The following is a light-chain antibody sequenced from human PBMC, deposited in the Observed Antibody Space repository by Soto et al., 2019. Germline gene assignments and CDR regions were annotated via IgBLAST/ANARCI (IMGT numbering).Light chain of an antibody. CDR1: SSDVGGNKY. Sequence: QSALTQPASVSGSPGQSITISCTGTSSDVGGNKYVSWYQHHPGKAPKRMIYDVSSRPSGVSNRFSGSKSDNTASLTISGLQAEDEADYYCGSYPGSSTSWVFGGGTKLTVL. CDR3: GSYPGSSTSWV. CDR2: DVS. J-gene: IGLJ3*02. V-gene: IGLV2-14*03.